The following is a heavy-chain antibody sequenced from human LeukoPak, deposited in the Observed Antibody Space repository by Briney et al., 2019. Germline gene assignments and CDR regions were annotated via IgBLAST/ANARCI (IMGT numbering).Heavy chain of an antibody. CDR3: AKDLYSSGWYNYFDP. J-gene: IGHJ5*02. CDR2: ISSSSSYT. V-gene: IGHV3-11*06. CDR1: GFTFSDYY. D-gene: IGHD6-19*01. Sequence: GGSLRLSCAASGFTFSDYYMSWIRQAPGKGLEWVSYISSSSSYTNYADSVKGRFTISRDNAKNSLYLQMNSLRAEDTAVYHCAKDLYSSGWYNYFDPWGQGALVTVSS.